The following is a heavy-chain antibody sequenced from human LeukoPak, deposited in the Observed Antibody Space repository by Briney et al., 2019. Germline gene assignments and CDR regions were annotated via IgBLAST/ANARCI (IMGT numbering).Heavy chain of an antibody. CDR3: AIDRSESPYVFDC. J-gene: IGHJ4*02. V-gene: IGHV1-2*02. CDR1: LHTVTHYC. CDR2: INPKSGGT. Sequence: ASVKVSGKASLHTVTHYCMYSVRQAPGQGLEWMGWINPKSGGTNYAQKFQGRVTMTRDMYISTVYMELSSLVFYDTAMYYWAIDRSESPYVFDCWGQGTLVTVSS. D-gene: IGHD3-10*02.